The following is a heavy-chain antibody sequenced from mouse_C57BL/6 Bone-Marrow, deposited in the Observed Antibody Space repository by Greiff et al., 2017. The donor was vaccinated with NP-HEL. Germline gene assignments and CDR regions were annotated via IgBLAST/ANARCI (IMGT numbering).Heavy chain of an antibody. CDR2: IDPSDSYT. J-gene: IGHJ1*03. CDR3: ARRRLRRDWYFDV. CDR1: GYTFTSYW. Sequence: VQLQQPGAELVRPGTSVKLSCKASGYTFTSYWMHWVKQRPGQGLEWIGVIDPSDSYTKYNQKFKGKATLTVDTSSSTAYMLLSSLTSEDSAVYYCARRRLRRDWYFDVWGTGTTVTVSS. D-gene: IGHD2-2*01. V-gene: IGHV1-59*01.